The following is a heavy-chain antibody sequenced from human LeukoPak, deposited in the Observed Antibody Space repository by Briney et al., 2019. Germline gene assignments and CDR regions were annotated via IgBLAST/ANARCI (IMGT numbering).Heavy chain of an antibody. D-gene: IGHD3-10*01. CDR2: ISGSGSGGST. J-gene: IGHJ6*03. CDR3: ARFAAGGSYYYYMDV. Sequence: GGSLRLSCAASGFTFSNYAMSWVRQAPGKGLEWVSAISGSGSGGSTYYADSVKGRFTISRDNAKNSLYLQMNSLRADDTAVYYCARFAAGGSYYYYMDVWGKGTTVTVSS. V-gene: IGHV3-23*01. CDR1: GFTFSNYA.